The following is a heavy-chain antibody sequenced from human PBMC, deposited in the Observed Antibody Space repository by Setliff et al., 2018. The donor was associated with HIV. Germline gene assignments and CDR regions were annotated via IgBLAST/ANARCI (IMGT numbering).Heavy chain of an antibody. CDR2: ISSSSNTI. J-gene: IGHJ6*03. CDR3: ARLGYCTGGGCYYYYMDV. D-gene: IGHD2-8*02. CDR1: GFTFSTYS. Sequence: PGGSLRLSCAASGFTFSTYSMDWVRQAPGKGLEWVSYISSSSNTIYYADSVKGRFTISRDNAKNSLYLQMNSLRAEDTAVYYCARLGYCTGGGCYYYYMDVWGKGTTVTVSS. V-gene: IGHV3-48*01.